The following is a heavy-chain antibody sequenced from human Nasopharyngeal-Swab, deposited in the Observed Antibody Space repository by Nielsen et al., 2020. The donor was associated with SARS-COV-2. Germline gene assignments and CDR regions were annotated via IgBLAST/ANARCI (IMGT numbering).Heavy chain of an antibody. CDR1: GFTFSSYG. Sequence: GESLKISCAASGFTFSSYGMHWVRQAPGKGLEWVAVISYDGSNKYYADSVKGRFTISRDNSKNTLYLQMSSLRAEDTAIYYCATPGTRCSGDSCDMWVFDYWGQGTQVTVSS. D-gene: IGHD2-15*01. CDR3: ATPGTRCSGDSCDMWVFDY. V-gene: IGHV3-30*03. CDR2: ISYDGSNK. J-gene: IGHJ4*02.